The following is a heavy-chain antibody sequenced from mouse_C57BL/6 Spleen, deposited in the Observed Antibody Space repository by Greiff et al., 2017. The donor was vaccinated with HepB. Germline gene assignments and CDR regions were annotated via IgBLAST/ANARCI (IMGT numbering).Heavy chain of an antibody. CDR1: GYTFTSYG. J-gene: IGHJ1*03. D-gene: IGHD1-1*01. Sequence: QVQLQQSGAELARPGASVKLSCKASGYTFTSYGISWVKQRTGQGLEWIGEIYPRSGNTYYNEKFKGKATLTADKSSSTAYMELRSLTSEDSAVYFCARRDYYGSSYAGWYFDVWGTGTTVTVSS. V-gene: IGHV1-81*01. CDR2: IYPRSGNT. CDR3: ARRDYYGSSYAGWYFDV.